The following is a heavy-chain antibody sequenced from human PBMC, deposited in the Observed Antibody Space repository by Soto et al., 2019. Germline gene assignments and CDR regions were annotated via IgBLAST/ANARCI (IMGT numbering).Heavy chain of an antibody. CDR2: ISAYNGNT. Sequence: ASVKVSCKASGYTFTSYCISWVRQAPGQGLEWMGWISAYNGNTNYAQKLQGRVTMTTDTSTSTAYMELRSLRSDDTAVYYCARELRFLEWLPRSMDVWGQGTTVTVSS. D-gene: IGHD3-3*01. J-gene: IGHJ6*02. CDR3: ARELRFLEWLPRSMDV. V-gene: IGHV1-18*01. CDR1: GYTFTSYC.